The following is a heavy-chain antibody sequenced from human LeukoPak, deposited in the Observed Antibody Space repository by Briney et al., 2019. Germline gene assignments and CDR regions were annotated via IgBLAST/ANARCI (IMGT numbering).Heavy chain of an antibody. D-gene: IGHD3-9*01. Sequence: GASVKVSCKASGYTFTGYYMHWVRQAPGQGFEWMGWINPNSGGTNYAQKFQGRVTMTRDTSISTAYMELSRLRSDDTAVYYCATNLSLRYFDWLLYYFDYWGQGTLVTVSS. J-gene: IGHJ4*02. V-gene: IGHV1-2*02. CDR3: ATNLSLRYFDWLLYYFDY. CDR1: GYTFTGYY. CDR2: INPNSGGT.